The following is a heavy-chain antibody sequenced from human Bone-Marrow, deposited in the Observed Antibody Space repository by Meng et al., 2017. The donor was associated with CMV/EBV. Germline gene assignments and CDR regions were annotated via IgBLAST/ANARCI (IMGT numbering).Heavy chain of an antibody. Sequence: SETLSLTCTVSGGSISSYYWSWIRQPPGKGLEWIGYIYYSGSTNYNPSLKSRVTISVDTSKNQFSLKLSSVTAADTAVYYCAREATVSLAYYFDYWDQGTLVTVSS. CDR2: IYYSGST. J-gene: IGHJ4*02. V-gene: IGHV4-59*01. D-gene: IGHD4-17*01. CDR3: AREATVSLAYYFDY. CDR1: GGSISSYY.